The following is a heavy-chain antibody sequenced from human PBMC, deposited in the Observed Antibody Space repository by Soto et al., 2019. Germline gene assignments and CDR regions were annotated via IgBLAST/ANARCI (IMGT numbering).Heavy chain of an antibody. CDR3: AKDLSPYCSGGSCYSAGFDY. CDR2: ISGSGGST. D-gene: IGHD2-15*01. Sequence: EVQLLESGGGLVQPGGSLRLSCAASGFTFSSYAMSWVRQAPGKGLAWVSAISGSGGSTYYADSVKGRFTISRDNSKNTLYLQMNSLRAEDTAVYYCAKDLSPYCSGGSCYSAGFDYWAQGTLVTVSS. CDR1: GFTFSSYA. J-gene: IGHJ4*02. V-gene: IGHV3-23*01.